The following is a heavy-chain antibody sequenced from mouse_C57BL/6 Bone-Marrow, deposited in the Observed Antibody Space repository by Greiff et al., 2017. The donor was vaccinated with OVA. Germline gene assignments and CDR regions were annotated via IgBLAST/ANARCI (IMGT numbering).Heavy chain of an antibody. D-gene: IGHD1-1*01. Sequence: VQLQQPGAELVRPGSSVKLSCKASGYTFTSYWMHWVKQRPIQGLEWIGNIDPSDSETHYNQKFKDKATLTVDKSSSTAYMQLSSLTSEDSAVYYCAKEGSPYWYFDVWGTGTTVTVSS. CDR2: IDPSDSET. J-gene: IGHJ1*03. CDR3: AKEGSPYWYFDV. CDR1: GYTFTSYW. V-gene: IGHV1-52*01.